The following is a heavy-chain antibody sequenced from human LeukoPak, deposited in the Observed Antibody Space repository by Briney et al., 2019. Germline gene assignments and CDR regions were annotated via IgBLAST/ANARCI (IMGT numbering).Heavy chain of an antibody. Sequence: SETLSLTCTVSSGSISSGGYYWSWIRRHPGKGLEWIGYIYYSGSTYYNPSLKSRVTISVDTSKNQFSLKLSSVTAADTAVYYCARAQYSSGWYFDYWGQGTLVTVSS. CDR3: ARAQYSSGWYFDY. J-gene: IGHJ4*02. V-gene: IGHV4-31*03. CDR2: IYYSGST. CDR1: SGSISSGGYY. D-gene: IGHD6-19*01.